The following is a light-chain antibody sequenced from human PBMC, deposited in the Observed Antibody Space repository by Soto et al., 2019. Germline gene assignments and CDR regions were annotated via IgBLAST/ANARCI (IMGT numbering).Light chain of an antibody. CDR2: EVS. CDR1: SSDIGGYNY. Sequence: QSALTQPASVSGSPGQSISISCTGTSSDIGGYNYVSWYQQHPGKAPKLMIWEVSHRPSGVSNRFSGSESGNTASLTISGLRAEDEADYYCRSYTSSSTLVFGGGTKLTVL. J-gene: IGLJ2*01. V-gene: IGLV2-14*01. CDR3: RSYTSSSTLV.